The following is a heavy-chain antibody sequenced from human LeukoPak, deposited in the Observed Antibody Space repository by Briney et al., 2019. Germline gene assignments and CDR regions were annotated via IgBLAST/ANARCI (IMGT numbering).Heavy chain of an antibody. CDR3: ARSDSSGRYGGYYYYYMDV. CDR1: GYTFTSYG. J-gene: IGHJ6*03. D-gene: IGHD6-19*01. Sequence: ASVKVSCKASGYTFTSYGFTWVRQAPGHGLEWMGWISAYNGNTNYAQKLQGRFTMTTDTSTSTAYMELRSLRSDDTAVYYCARSDSSGRYGGYYYYYMDVWGKGTTVTVSS. CDR2: ISAYNGNT. V-gene: IGHV1-18*01.